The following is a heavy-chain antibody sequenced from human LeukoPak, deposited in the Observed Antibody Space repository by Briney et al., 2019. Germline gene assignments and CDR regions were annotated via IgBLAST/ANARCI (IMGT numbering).Heavy chain of an antibody. D-gene: IGHD1-26*01. CDR3: ARDTGSQGIDY. J-gene: IGHJ4*02. Sequence: SETLSLTCTVSGGSISSGDYYWSWIRQPPGKGLEWIGYIYYSGSTYYNPPLKSRVTISVDTSKNQFSLKLSSVTAADTAVYYCARDTGSQGIDYWGQGTLVTVSS. CDR2: IYYSGST. V-gene: IGHV4-30-4*01. CDR1: GGSISSGDYY.